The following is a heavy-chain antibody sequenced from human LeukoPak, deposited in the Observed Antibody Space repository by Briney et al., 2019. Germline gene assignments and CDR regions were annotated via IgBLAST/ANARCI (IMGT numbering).Heavy chain of an antibody. CDR1: GGSFSGYY. V-gene: IGHV4-34*01. Sequence: SETLSLTCAVYGGSFSGYYWSWIRQPPGKGLEWIGEINHSGSTNYNPSLKSRATISVDTYKNKFSLKLSSVTAADTAVYYCARGSSGFNWFDPWGQGTLVTVSS. J-gene: IGHJ5*02. CDR2: INHSGST. CDR3: ARGSSGFNWFDP. D-gene: IGHD3-22*01.